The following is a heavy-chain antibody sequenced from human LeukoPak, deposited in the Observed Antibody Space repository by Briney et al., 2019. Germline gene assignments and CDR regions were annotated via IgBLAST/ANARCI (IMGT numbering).Heavy chain of an antibody. D-gene: IGHD3-3*01. CDR2: ISGSGGST. CDR3: ANGAPGDYDPESFDY. V-gene: IGHV3-23*01. J-gene: IGHJ4*02. CDR1: GFTFSSYA. Sequence: PGGSLRLSCAASGFTFSSYAMSWVRQAPGKGLEWVSAISGSGGSTYYADSVKGRFTISRDNSKNTLYLQMNSLRAEDMAVYYCANGAPGDYDPESFDYWGQGTLVTVSS.